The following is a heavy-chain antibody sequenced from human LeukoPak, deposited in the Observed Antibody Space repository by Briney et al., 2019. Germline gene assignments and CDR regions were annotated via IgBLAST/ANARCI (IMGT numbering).Heavy chain of an antibody. V-gene: IGHV4-38-2*02. Sequence: SETLSLTCTVSGYSISSGYYWGWIRQPPGKGLEWIGSIYHSGSTYYNPSLKSRVTISVDTSKNQFSLKLSSVTAADTAVYYCARTRYGTDYWGQGTLVTVSS. CDR3: ARTRYGTDY. CDR2: IYHSGST. CDR1: GYSISSGYY. D-gene: IGHD3-16*01. J-gene: IGHJ4*02.